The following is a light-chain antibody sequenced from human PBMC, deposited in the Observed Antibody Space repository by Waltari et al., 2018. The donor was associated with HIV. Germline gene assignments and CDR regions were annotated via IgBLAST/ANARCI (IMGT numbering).Light chain of an antibody. V-gene: IGKV3-20*01. CDR3: HQYDNWPPHT. Sequence: EIVLTQSPGTLSLSPGERATLSCRASQSVSSSYLAWYQQKPGQAPRLLIYGASSRATGIPARFSGSGSGTNFSLTITSLQSEDYAVYYCHQYDNWPPHTFGQGTIVEIK. CDR1: QSVSSSY. CDR2: GAS. J-gene: IGKJ2*01.